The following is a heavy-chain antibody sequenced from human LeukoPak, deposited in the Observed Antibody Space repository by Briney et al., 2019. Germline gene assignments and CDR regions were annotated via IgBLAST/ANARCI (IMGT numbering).Heavy chain of an antibody. D-gene: IGHD6-13*01. CDR1: GFTFDDYA. CDR2: ISWNSGSI. V-gene: IGHV3-9*01. Sequence: GGSLRLSCAASGFTFDDYAMHWVRQAPGKGLEWVSGISWNSGSIGYADSVKGRFTIPRDNAKNSLYLQMNSLRAEDTALYCCAKDLYGSSWSFDYWGQGTLVTVSS. J-gene: IGHJ4*02. CDR3: AKDLYGSSWSFDY.